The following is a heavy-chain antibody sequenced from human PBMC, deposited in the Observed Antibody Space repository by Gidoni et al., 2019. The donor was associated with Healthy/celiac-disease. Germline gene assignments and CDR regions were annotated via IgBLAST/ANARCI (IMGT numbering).Heavy chain of an antibody. Sequence: QLQLQESGPGLVKPSETLSLTCTVPGGSISRSSYYWGWIRQPPGKGLEWIGSIYYSGSTYYNPSLKSRVTISVDTSKNQFSLKLSSVTAADTAVYYCARGRIGYCSSTSCYSPDAFDIWGQGTMVTVSS. CDR1: GGSISRSSYY. J-gene: IGHJ3*02. CDR3: ARGRIGYCSSTSCYSPDAFDI. V-gene: IGHV4-39*01. D-gene: IGHD2-2*02. CDR2: IYYSGST.